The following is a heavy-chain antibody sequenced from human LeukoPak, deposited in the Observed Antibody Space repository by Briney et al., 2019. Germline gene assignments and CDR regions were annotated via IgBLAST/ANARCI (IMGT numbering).Heavy chain of an antibody. J-gene: IGHJ4*02. V-gene: IGHV3-11*06. Sequence: GGSLRLSCAASGFTFSDYYMSWIRQAPGKGLEWVSYISSSSSYTNYADSVKGRFTISRDNAKNSLYLQMNSLRAEDTAVYYCASGSYDSSGYYGIVDYWGQGTLVTVSS. CDR3: ASGSYDSSGYYGIVDY. D-gene: IGHD3-22*01. CDR2: ISSSSSYT. CDR1: GFTFSDYY.